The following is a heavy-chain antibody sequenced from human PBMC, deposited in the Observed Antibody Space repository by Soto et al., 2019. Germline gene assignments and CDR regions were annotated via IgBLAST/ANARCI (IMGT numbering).Heavy chain of an antibody. CDR3: ARDRDDYGSGNYYIRIDF. D-gene: IGHD3-10*01. CDR1: GGIFSTYA. J-gene: IGHJ4*02. V-gene: IGHV1-69*01. CDR2: IIPLFGTP. Sequence: QVQLVQSGAEVQKPGSSVKVSCKASGGIFSTYAISWLRQAPGQGLEWMGGIIPLFGTPNYAQRFQGSVTITADESTSTAYMELSRLRSEDTAVYYCARDRDDYGSGNYYIRIDFWGQGTLVTVSS.